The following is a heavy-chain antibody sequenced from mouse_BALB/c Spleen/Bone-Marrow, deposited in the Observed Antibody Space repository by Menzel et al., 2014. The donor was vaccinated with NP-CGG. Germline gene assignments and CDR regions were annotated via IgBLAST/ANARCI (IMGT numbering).Heavy chain of an antibody. J-gene: IGHJ3*01. D-gene: IGHD1-2*01. Sequence: EVQLQQSGGGLVQPGGSLKLSCAASGFDFSRYWMSWVRQAPGKGLEWIGEINPDSSTINYTPSLKDKSIISRDNAKNTLYLHMSKVRSEDTALYYCGRQGYYGYFAYWGQGTLVTVSA. CDR2: INPDSSTI. V-gene: IGHV4-1*02. CDR1: GFDFSRYW. CDR3: GRQGYYGYFAY.